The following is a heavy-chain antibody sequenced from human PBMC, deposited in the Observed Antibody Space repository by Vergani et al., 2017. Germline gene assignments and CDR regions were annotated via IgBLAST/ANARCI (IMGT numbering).Heavy chain of an antibody. J-gene: IGHJ5*02. CDR2: IYHTGSA. D-gene: IGHD3-10*01. Sequence: QVKLQESGPGLLKPSQTLSLTCTVSGESITSGYYWGWIRQPPGRGLDGIGSIYHTGSAYYNPSLKSRVTVSVDTSMNQVSLKLNSVTAADTAVYYCVRTVALWFGEAKDGGWFDPWGQGTLVTVTS. CDR3: VRTVALWFGEAKDGGWFDP. CDR1: GESITSGYY. V-gene: IGHV4-38-2*02.